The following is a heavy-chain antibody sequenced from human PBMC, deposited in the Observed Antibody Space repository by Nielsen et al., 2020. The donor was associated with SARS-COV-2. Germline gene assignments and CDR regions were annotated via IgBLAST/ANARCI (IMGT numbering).Heavy chain of an antibody. V-gene: IGHV3-21*06. CDR3: ARDQDGGAATSNWYFDL. CDR2: ITMSGDYM. D-gene: IGHD6-25*01. J-gene: IGHJ2*01. CDR1: GCRFTYYS. Sequence: GGSLRLSCAVSGCRFTYYSRNWVSQAPGKGLEWVASITMSGDYMYYADSVRGRFTVSRDNAENSLYLQMNSLRDEDTAVYYCARDQDGGAATSNWYFDLWGRGTLVIVSS.